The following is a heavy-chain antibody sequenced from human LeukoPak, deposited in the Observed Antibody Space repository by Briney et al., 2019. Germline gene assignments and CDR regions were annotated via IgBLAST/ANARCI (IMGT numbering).Heavy chain of an antibody. Sequence: ASVKVSCKASGYTFTSYGISWVRQAPGQGLEWMGWISAYNGNTNYAQKLQGRVTMTTDTSTSTAYMELRSLRSDDTAVYYCARAFGGIVVVPAAPSYYYYYMDVWGKGTTVTVSS. CDR2: ISAYNGNT. CDR3: ARAFGGIVVVPAAPSYYYYYMDV. CDR1: GYTFTSYG. J-gene: IGHJ6*03. D-gene: IGHD2-2*01. V-gene: IGHV1-18*01.